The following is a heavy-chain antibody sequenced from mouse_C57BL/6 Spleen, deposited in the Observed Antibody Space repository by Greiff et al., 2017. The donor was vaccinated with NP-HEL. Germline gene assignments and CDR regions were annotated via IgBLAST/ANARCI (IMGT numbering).Heavy chain of an antibody. J-gene: IGHJ3*01. V-gene: IGHV5-17*01. Sequence: DVKLVESGGGLVKPGGSLKLSCAASGFTFSDYGLHWVRQAPAKGLEWVAYLSSGSSTIYYADTVKGRFTISRDNAKNTLFLQMTSLRSEDTAMYYCARGDWRDWGQGTLVTVSA. CDR2: LSSGSSTI. CDR3: ARGDWRD. CDR1: GFTFSDYG.